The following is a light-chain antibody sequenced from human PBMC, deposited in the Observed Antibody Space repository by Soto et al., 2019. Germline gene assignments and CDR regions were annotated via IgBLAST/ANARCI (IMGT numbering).Light chain of an antibody. J-gene: IGKJ2*01. CDR3: LRYGDSPPAYT. V-gene: IGKV3-20*01. CDR2: GAS. Sequence: EIVLTQSPGTVSLSPGERATLSCRASQSVSSRNLAWYRQKPGQAPSLLIFGASNRATGIADRFSGSGSGTDFTLTISRLEPEDCAVYSCLRYGDSPPAYTFGQGTKLEIK. CDR1: QSVSSRN.